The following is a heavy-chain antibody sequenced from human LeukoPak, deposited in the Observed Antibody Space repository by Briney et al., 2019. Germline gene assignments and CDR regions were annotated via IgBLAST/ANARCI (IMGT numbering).Heavy chain of an antibody. V-gene: IGHV4-4*08. CDR2: TPSDAIT. CDR3: ATNAGPVPHDAFDI. D-gene: IGHD2-8*01. Sequence: SQTLSLTSTVAGVTVTLYQWYWIRHTPVQGLVRIGYTPSDAITAYNPSRKSRVLIPKDTSKHQTPLTRSSVTAADTALYYCATNAGPVPHDAFDIWGQGTMVTVSS. J-gene: IGHJ3*02. CDR1: GVTVTLYQ.